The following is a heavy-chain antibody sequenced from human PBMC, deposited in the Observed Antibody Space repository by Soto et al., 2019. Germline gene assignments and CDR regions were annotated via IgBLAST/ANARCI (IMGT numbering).Heavy chain of an antibody. J-gene: IGHJ5*02. V-gene: IGHV1-18*04. Sequence: ASVKVSCKASGFRFTYYGTTWVRQAPGQGLEWMGWISAHNGNTNYAQKLEGRVTMTTDTSTSTAYMELRSLRSDDTAVYYCARSYCSTSTCYSYWLDPWGQGTLVTVSS. CDR1: GFRFTYYG. CDR2: ISAHNGNT. D-gene: IGHD2-2*02. CDR3: ARSYCSTSTCYSYWLDP.